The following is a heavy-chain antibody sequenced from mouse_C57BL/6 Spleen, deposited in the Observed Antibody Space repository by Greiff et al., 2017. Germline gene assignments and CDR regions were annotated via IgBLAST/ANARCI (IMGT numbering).Heavy chain of an antibody. D-gene: IGHD2-5*01. V-gene: IGHV1-50*01. CDR3: ARHYSKDWYFDV. CDR1: GYTFTSYW. CDR2: IDPSDSYT. J-gene: IGHJ1*03. Sequence: QVQLQQPGAELVKPGASVKLSCKASGYTFTSYWMQWVKQRPGQGLEWIGEIDPSDSYTNYNQKFKGKATLTVDTSSSTAYMQLSRLTSEDSAVYYCARHYSKDWYFDVWGTGTTVTVSS.